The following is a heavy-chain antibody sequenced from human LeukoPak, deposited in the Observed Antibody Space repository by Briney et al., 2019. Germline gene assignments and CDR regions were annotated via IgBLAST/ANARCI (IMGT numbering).Heavy chain of an antibody. Sequence: PSETLSLTCTVSVGSISSHLWSWIRQPPGKGLEWIGYILYSGNTNYNPSLKSRVTISVDTSKNQFSLKLSSVTAADTAVYYCARLYGDYGYFDLWGRGTLVTVSS. J-gene: IGHJ2*01. V-gene: IGHV4-59*08. CDR3: ARLYGDYGYFDL. CDR1: VGSISSHL. D-gene: IGHD4-17*01. CDR2: ILYSGNT.